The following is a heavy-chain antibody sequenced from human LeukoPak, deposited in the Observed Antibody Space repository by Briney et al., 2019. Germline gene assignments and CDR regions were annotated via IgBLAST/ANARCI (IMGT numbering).Heavy chain of an antibody. J-gene: IGHJ5*02. CDR2: IIPIFGTA. CDR3: ARDHRGIAADWFDP. D-gene: IGHD6-13*01. CDR1: GGTFSSYA. Sequence: SVKVSCKASGGTFSSYAISWVRQALGQGLEWMGGIIPIFGTANYAQKFQGRVTITADKSTSTAYMELSSLRSEDTAVYYCARDHRGIAADWFDPWGQGTLVTVSP. V-gene: IGHV1-69*06.